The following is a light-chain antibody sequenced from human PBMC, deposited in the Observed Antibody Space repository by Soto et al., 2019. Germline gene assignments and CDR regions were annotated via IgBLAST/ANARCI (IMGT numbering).Light chain of an antibody. V-gene: IGLV2-14*01. Sequence: LTQPASVSGSPGQSITIPCTGTSSDVGGYNYVSWYQQHPGKAPKLMIYDVSNRPSGVSNRFSGSKSGNTASLTISGLQAEDEADYYCSSYTSSSTLYVFGTGTKVTVL. J-gene: IGLJ1*01. CDR2: DVS. CDR1: SSDVGGYNY. CDR3: SSYTSSSTLYV.